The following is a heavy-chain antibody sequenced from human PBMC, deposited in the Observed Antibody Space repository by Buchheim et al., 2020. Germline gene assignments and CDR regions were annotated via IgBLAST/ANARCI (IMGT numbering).Heavy chain of an antibody. V-gene: IGHV4-61*01. CDR1: GGSVSGGPYF. Sequence: QVQLQESGPGLVKPSETLSLTCSVSGGSVSGGPYFWGWIRQPPGKGLEWIGYIYYSGSTNYNPSLNSRVTMSIDTTKNQLFLTLSSVTAADTAVYYCARDHQLSLGWFDPWGQGSL. D-gene: IGHD1-1*01. CDR2: IYYSGST. J-gene: IGHJ5*02. CDR3: ARDHQLSLGWFDP.